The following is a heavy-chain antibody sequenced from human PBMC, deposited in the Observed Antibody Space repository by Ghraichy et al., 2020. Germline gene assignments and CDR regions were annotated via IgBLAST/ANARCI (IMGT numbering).Heavy chain of an antibody. Sequence: LSLTCAASGFTFSRYGMHWVRQAPGEGLEWVAVTSYDGSNKNYADSVKGRFTISRDNSKNTLYLQINSLRAEDTAVYYCAKERDTCGYYSFRGDYYGMDVWGQGTTVTVSS. D-gene: IGHD3-3*01. J-gene: IGHJ6*02. CDR3: AKERDTCGYYSFRGDYYGMDV. CDR1: GFTFSRYG. CDR2: TSYDGSNK. V-gene: IGHV3-30*18.